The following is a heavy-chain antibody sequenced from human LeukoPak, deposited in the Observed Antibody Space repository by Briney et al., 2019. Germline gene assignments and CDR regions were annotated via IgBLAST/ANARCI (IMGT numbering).Heavy chain of an antibody. CDR1: GFTFSGYW. CDR3: ARDTGWYFDL. Sequence: GGSLRLSCAASGFTFSGYWMHWVRQVPGKGLVWVSRITCDGSSTTYADSVKGRFTNSRDNAKNTVFLQMISLRAEDTAVYYCARDTGWYFDLWGRGTLVTVSS. D-gene: IGHD3-10*01. CDR2: ITCDGSST. J-gene: IGHJ2*01. V-gene: IGHV3-74*01.